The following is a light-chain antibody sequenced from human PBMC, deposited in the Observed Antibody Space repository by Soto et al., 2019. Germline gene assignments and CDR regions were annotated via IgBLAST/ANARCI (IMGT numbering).Light chain of an antibody. V-gene: IGLV2-14*01. CDR1: SSDVGDYKY. Sequence: QSVLTQPASVSGSPGQSMTISCTGASSDVGDYKYVSWFQQHPGKAPKLMIYEVSNRPSGVSNRFSGSKSGNTASLTISGLQAEDEADYYCSSYTSSSTYVFETGTKVTV. J-gene: IGLJ1*01. CDR2: EVS. CDR3: SSYTSSSTYV.